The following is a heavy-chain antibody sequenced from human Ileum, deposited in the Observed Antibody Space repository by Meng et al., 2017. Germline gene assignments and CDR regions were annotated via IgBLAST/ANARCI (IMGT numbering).Heavy chain of an antibody. D-gene: IGHD4-23*01. J-gene: IGHJ4*02. CDR3: ESREKGYSGNSGELDY. V-gene: IGHV3-20*04. CDR1: GFHFDAYA. CDR2: ILSNGDTI. Sequence: GEALKISCEASGFHFDAYAMSWVRQVPGKGLEWVSAILSNGDTIGYAASVQGRFTISRDNAKNSLYLQMESLRGEDTALYYWESREKGYSGNSGELDYWGQGTLVTVSS.